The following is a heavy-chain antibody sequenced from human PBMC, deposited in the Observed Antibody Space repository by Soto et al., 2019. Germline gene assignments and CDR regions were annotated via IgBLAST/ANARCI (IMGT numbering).Heavy chain of an antibody. V-gene: IGHV4-59*01. D-gene: IGHD6-13*01. CDR1: GGSISSNY. CDR2: VYNSGST. Sequence: SETLSLTCTVSGGSISSNYWTWIRPPPGKGLEWIGYVYNSGSTNYNPSLKSRVTTSEDTSKSQFSLKVNSMTAADTAVYYCARYRREAVAGYTLDNWGQGILVTVSS. CDR3: ARYRREAVAGYTLDN. J-gene: IGHJ4*02.